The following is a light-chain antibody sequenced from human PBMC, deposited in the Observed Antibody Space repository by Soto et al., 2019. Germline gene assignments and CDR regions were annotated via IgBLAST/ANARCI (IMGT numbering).Light chain of an antibody. J-gene: IGKJ2*01. CDR2: GAF. Sequence: EIVLTQSPGTLSLSPGERATLSCRASQSVSSTYLAWYQQKPGQPTRLLIYGAFSRATGIPDRFSGSGSGTDFTLTISRLEPEGFAVYYCQQYGSSPPYTFDQGTKLEI. V-gene: IGKV3-20*01. CDR1: QSVSSTY. CDR3: QQYGSSPPYT.